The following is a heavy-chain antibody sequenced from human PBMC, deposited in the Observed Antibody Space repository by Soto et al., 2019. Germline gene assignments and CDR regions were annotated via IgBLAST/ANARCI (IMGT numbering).Heavy chain of an antibody. J-gene: IGHJ4*02. V-gene: IGHV3-48*02. CDR2: ISTGSSSI. D-gene: IGHD3-22*01. Sequence: EVQLVESGGGLVQPGGSLRLSCAASGFTFSSYSMNWVRQAPGKGLEWVSYISTGSSSIYYADSVKGRFTISRDNAKNSLYLQMNSLRDEDTAVYYCARGIGYYESSSYYYFDCWGQGTLVTVSS. CDR3: ARGIGYYESSSYYYFDC. CDR1: GFTFSSYS.